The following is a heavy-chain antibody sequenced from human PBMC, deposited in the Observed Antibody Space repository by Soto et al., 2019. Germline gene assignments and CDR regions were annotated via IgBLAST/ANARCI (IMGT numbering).Heavy chain of an antibody. CDR1: GGTFSSYA. Sequence: QVQLVQSGAEVKKPGSSVRVSCKASGGTFSSYAISWVRQAPGQGLEWMGGIIPILGTENYAQKFQGRVTITADESTSTAYMELSSLRSEDTAVYYCARDRIAGSKYYYGMDVWGQGTTVTVSS. J-gene: IGHJ6*02. V-gene: IGHV1-69*01. CDR3: ARDRIAGSKYYYGMDV. CDR2: IIPILGTE. D-gene: IGHD6-13*01.